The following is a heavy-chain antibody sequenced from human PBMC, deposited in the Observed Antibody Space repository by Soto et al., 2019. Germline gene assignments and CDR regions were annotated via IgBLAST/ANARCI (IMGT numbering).Heavy chain of an antibody. J-gene: IGHJ4*02. D-gene: IGHD3-3*01. CDR3: ARTYDFWSGYFDY. Sequence: QVQLHESGPGLVKPSQTLSLTCTVSGGSISSGGYYWGWIRQHPGEGLEWIGFIYYSGTTYYNPSLKGRISMSVDASENQVSLKVNSVTVADTAVYYCARTYDFWSGYFDYWGQGTLVTVSS. V-gene: IGHV4-31*03. CDR1: GGSISSGGYY. CDR2: IYYSGTT.